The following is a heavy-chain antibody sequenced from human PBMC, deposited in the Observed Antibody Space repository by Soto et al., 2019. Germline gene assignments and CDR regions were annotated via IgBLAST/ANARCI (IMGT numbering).Heavy chain of an antibody. V-gene: IGHV4-31*03. Sequence: SETLSLTCTVSGGSISSGGYYWSWIRQHPGKGLEWIGYIYYSGSTYYNPSLKSRVTISVDTSKNQFSLKLSSVTAADTAVYYCAGGRGGIAARLGFLWSYFDYWGQGTLVTVSS. CDR2: IYYSGST. CDR3: AGGRGGIAARLGFLWSYFDY. D-gene: IGHD6-6*01. J-gene: IGHJ4*02. CDR1: GGSISSGGYY.